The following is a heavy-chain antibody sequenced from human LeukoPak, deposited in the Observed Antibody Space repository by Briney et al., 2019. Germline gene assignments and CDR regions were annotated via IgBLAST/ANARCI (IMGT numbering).Heavy chain of an antibody. V-gene: IGHV3-30*03. J-gene: IGHJ4*02. CDR1: GFTFSSYG. CDR3: ASRLWFGEQPDY. Sequence: GRSLRLSCAASGFTFSSYGMHWVRQAPGKGLEWVAVISYDGSKKYYADSVKGRFTISRGNSKNTLYLQMNSLRAEDTAVYYCASRLWFGEQPDYWGQGTLVTVSS. CDR2: ISYDGSKK. D-gene: IGHD3-10*01.